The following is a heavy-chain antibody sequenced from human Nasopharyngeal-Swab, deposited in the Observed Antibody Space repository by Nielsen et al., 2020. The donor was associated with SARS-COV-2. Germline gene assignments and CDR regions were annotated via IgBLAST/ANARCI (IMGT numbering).Heavy chain of an antibody. V-gene: IGHV3-9*01. CDR1: GFTFDDYA. J-gene: IGHJ6*02. CDR2: ISWNSGSI. CDR3: ARDRDYYDSSGYYYYYGMDV. D-gene: IGHD3-22*01. Sequence: SLKISCAASGFTFDDYAMHWVRQAPGKGLEWVSGISWNSGSIGYADSVKGRFTISRDNAKNSLYLQMNSLRAEDTAVYYCARDRDYYDSSGYYYYYGMDVWGQGTTVTVSS.